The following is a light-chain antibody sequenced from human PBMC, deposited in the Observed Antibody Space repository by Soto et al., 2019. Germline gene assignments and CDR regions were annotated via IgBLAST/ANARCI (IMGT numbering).Light chain of an antibody. CDR3: QQYGTSPRT. Sequence: EIVLIPVLGTLSLKTGERATLSCRASQSVNNRYLAWYQQKPGQAPRLLIYGASSRATGIPDRFSGSGSGTDFTLTISRLEPEDFAVYYCQQYGTSPRTFGQGTKVDIK. CDR1: QSVNNRY. V-gene: IGKV3-20*01. J-gene: IGKJ1*01. CDR2: GAS.